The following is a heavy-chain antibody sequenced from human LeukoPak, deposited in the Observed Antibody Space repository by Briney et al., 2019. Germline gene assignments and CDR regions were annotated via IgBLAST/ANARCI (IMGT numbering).Heavy chain of an antibody. CDR1: GYSFTSYW. CDR3: ARGDLTYYYDSSARRVDY. V-gene: IGHV5-51*01. J-gene: IGHJ4*02. D-gene: IGHD3-22*01. CDR2: IYPGDSDT. Sequence: GESLKISCKGSGYSFTSYWIGWVRQMPGKGLEWMGIIYPGDSDTRYSPSFQGQVTISADKSISTAYLQWSSLKASDTAVYYCARGDLTYYYDSSARRVDYWGQGTLVTVSS.